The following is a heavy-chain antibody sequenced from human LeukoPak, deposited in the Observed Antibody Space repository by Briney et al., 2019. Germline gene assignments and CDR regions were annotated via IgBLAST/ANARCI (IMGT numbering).Heavy chain of an antibody. CDR3: ARDDYYDSSGYYKVSYYYYYGMDV. CDR1: GFTFSSYA. Sequence: GGSLRLSCAASGFTFSSYAMSWVRQAPGKGLEWVSAISGSGGSTYYADSVKGRFTISRDNSKNTLYLQMNSLRAEDTAVYYCARDDYYDSSGYYKVSYYYYYGMDVWGQGTTVTVSS. J-gene: IGHJ6*02. CDR2: ISGSGGST. D-gene: IGHD3-22*01. V-gene: IGHV3-23*01.